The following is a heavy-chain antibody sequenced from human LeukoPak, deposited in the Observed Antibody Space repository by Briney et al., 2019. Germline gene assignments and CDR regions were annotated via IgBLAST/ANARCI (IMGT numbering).Heavy chain of an antibody. CDR1: GGSISSYY. V-gene: IGHV4-59*01. J-gene: IGHJ5*02. CDR2: IYYSGST. D-gene: IGHD2-15*01. CDR3: ARGGYCSGGSCYLYNWFDP. Sequence: KPSETLSLTCTVSGGSISSYYWSWIRQPPGKGLEWIGYIYYSGSTNYNPSLKSRVTISVDTSKNQFSLKLSSVTAADTAVYYCARGGYCSGGSCYLYNWFDPWGQGTLVTVSS.